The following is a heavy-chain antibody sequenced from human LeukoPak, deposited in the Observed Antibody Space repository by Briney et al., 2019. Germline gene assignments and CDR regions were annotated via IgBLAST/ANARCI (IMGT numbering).Heavy chain of an antibody. D-gene: IGHD1-20*01. Sequence: PGGSLRLSCAASGFTFNSYAMSWVRQAPGKGLEWVSAISGSGGSTYYADSVKGRFTISRDNSKNTLYLQMHSLRAEDTAVYYCAKLITGTTGGFDYWGQGTLVTVSS. CDR3: AKLITGTTGGFDY. V-gene: IGHV3-23*01. CDR1: GFTFNSYA. CDR2: ISGSGGST. J-gene: IGHJ4*02.